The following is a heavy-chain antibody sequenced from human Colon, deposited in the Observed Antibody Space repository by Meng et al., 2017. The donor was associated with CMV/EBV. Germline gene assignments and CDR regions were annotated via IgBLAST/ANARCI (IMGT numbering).Heavy chain of an antibody. CDR2: IYAVGTP. Sequence: GGSLRLSCSASGFPIVSHYMAWVRQAPGKGLEWVSLIYAVGTPYYADSVKGRFTISRDNDRNIMDLQMSSLRADDTAIYYCVTGTTGYFDLWVQGTLVTVSS. CDR1: GFPIVSHY. V-gene: IGHV3-53*01. CDR3: VTGTTGYFDL. D-gene: IGHD1-7*01. J-gene: IGHJ4*02.